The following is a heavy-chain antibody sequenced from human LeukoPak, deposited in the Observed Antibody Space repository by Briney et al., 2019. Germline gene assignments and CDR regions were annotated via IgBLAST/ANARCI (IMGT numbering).Heavy chain of an antibody. J-gene: IGHJ4*02. CDR2: INHSGST. D-gene: IGHD2-8*02. CDR1: GGSFSGYY. CDR3: ARVTVTGGVPDY. Sequence: SETLSLTCAVYGGSFSGYYWSWIRQPPGKGLEWIGEINHSGSTNYNPSLKSRVTISVDTSKNQFSLKLSSVTAADTAVYYCARVTVTGGVPDYWGQGTLVTVSS. V-gene: IGHV4-34*01.